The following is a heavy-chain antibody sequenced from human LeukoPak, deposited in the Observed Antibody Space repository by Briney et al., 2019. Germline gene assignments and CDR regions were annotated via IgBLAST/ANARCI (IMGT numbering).Heavy chain of an antibody. CDR1: GGSISSYY. Sequence: SETLSLTCTVSGGSISSYYWSWIRQPPGKGLEWIGYIYYSGSTNYNPSLKSRVTISVDTSKNQFSLKLSSVTVADTAVYYCARDSGYDSSGYYFFAPRNWYFDLWGRGTLVTVSS. J-gene: IGHJ2*01. CDR3: ARDSGYDSSGYYFFAPRNWYFDL. V-gene: IGHV4-59*01. CDR2: IYYSGST. D-gene: IGHD3-22*01.